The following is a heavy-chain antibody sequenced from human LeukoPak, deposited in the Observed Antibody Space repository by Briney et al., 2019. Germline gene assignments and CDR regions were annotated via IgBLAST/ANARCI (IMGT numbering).Heavy chain of an antibody. J-gene: IGHJ6*02. V-gene: IGHV4-59*01. CDR3: ARDRRGYSYGFDDYYYYGMDV. CDR1: GCSIGSYY. D-gene: IGHD5-18*01. Sequence: SETLSLTCTVSGCSIGSYYWSWIRQPPGKGLEWIGYIYYSGSTNYNPSLKSRVTISVDTSKNQFSLKLSSVTAADTAVYYCARDRRGYSYGFDDYYYYGMDVWGQGTTVTVSS. CDR2: IYYSGST.